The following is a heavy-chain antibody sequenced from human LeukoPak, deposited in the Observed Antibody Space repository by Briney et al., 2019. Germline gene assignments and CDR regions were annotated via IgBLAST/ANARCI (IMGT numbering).Heavy chain of an antibody. CDR3: ASKAVVAATLSATFPFDH. V-gene: IGHV1-69*06. CDR2: IIPIFGTA. J-gene: IGHJ4*02. CDR1: GGTFSSYA. Sequence: GASVKVSCKASGGTFSSYAISWVRQAPGQGLEWMGGIIPIFGTANYAQKFQGRVTITADKSTSTAYMELSSLRSEDTAVYYCASKAVVAATLSATFPFDHWGQGTLVTVSS. D-gene: IGHD2-15*01.